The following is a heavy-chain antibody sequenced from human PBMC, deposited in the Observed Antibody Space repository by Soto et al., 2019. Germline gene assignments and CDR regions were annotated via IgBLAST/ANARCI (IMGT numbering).Heavy chain of an antibody. J-gene: IGHJ2*01. CDR3: AKSIAMVRGVIITPNWYFDL. V-gene: IGHV3-23*01. D-gene: IGHD3-10*01. CDR1: GFTFNSYS. Sequence: EMQLLESGGGLVQPGGSLRLSCVVSGFTFNSYSMSWVRQAPGKGLEWVSAISGGGASTYYADSVKGRFTISRDNSKNPLYLQMNSLRAEDTAVYYCAKSIAMVRGVIITPNWYFDLWGRGTLVTVSS. CDR2: ISGGGAST.